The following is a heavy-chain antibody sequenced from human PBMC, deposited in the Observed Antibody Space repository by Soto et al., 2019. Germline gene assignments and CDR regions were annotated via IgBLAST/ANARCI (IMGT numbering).Heavy chain of an antibody. D-gene: IGHD2-2*01. CDR1: GYTFTSYG. Sequence: GASVKVSCKASGYTFTSYGIIWVRQAPGQGLEWMGWVSAYNGNTNYAQKLQGRVTMTTDTSTSTAYMELRSLTSDDTAVYYCARDLSGLYCSSTSCYEVMDYWGQGTMVTVS. J-gene: IGHJ4*02. CDR3: ARDLSGLYCSSTSCYEVMDY. CDR2: VSAYNGNT. V-gene: IGHV1-18*04.